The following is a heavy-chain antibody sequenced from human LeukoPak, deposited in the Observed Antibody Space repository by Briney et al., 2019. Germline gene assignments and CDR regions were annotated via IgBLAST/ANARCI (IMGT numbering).Heavy chain of an antibody. CDR1: GYTFTSYD. Sequence: ASVKVSCKASGYTFTSYDINWVRQATGQGLEWMGWVNPNSGNTGYAQKFQGRVTMTRNTSISTAYMELSSLRSEDTAVYYCARVGRRYCSSTSCYVHYWGQGTLVTVSS. CDR3: ARVGRRYCSSTSCYVHY. V-gene: IGHV1-8*01. J-gene: IGHJ4*02. D-gene: IGHD2-2*01. CDR2: VNPNSGNT.